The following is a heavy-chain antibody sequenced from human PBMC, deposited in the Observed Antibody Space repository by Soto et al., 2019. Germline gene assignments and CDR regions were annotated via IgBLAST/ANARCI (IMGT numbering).Heavy chain of an antibody. CDR3: AREGGKYSSTPSIDY. D-gene: IGHD6-13*01. V-gene: IGHV3-21*01. Sequence: GGSLRLSCAASGFTFSSYSMNRVRQAPGKGLEWVSSISSSSSYIYYADSVKGRFTISRDNDKNSLYLQMNSLRAEDTAVYYCAREGGKYSSTPSIDYWGQGT. CDR2: ISSSSSYI. J-gene: IGHJ4*02. CDR1: GFTFSSYS.